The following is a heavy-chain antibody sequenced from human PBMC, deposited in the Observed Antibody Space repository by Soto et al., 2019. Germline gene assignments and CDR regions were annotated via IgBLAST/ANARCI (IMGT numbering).Heavy chain of an antibody. CDR3: AKAGYYNDRSGYYYFDY. CDR2: ISTSGGAT. Sequence: SLRLSCAASGFTFSIYAMSWVRQAPGKGLEWVSTISTSGGATYYADSVKGRFTISRDNSKNTLHLQMNSLRAEDTAVYHCAKAGYYNDRSGYYYFDYWGQGILVTVSS. D-gene: IGHD3-22*01. V-gene: IGHV3-23*01. CDR1: GFTFSIYA. J-gene: IGHJ4*02.